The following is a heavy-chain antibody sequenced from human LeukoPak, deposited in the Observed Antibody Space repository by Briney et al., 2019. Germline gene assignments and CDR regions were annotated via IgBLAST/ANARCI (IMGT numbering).Heavy chain of an antibody. V-gene: IGHV3-30-3*01. J-gene: IGHJ4*02. CDR3: ARDGYSGYDLDY. D-gene: IGHD5-12*01. CDR2: ISYDGNIE. Sequence: GGSLRLSCAASGFAFTNYAMHWVRQAPGKGLEWVAVISYDGNIEYYTDSVKGRFTISRDNSKNTVFLQMNSLRAEDTAVYYCARDGYSGYDLDYWGQGTLVTVSS. CDR1: GFAFTNYA.